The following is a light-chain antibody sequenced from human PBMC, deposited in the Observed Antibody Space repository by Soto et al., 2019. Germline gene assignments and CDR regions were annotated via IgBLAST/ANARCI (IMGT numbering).Light chain of an antibody. Sequence: DIQMTQSPSSLSASVRDRVTISCRASQSIRKSLNWFQQLPGKAPKLLIYAASSVQSGVPARFSGSGSGTDFTLTISSLQPEDFATYYCQQNYSAPQTFGQGTKVEIK. V-gene: IGKV1-39*01. J-gene: IGKJ1*01. CDR1: QSIRKS. CDR3: QQNYSAPQT. CDR2: AAS.